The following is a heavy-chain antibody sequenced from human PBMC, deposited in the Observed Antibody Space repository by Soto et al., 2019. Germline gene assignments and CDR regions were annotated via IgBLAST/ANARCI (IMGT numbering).Heavy chain of an antibody. CDR2: ISYDGSNK. Sequence: GGSLRLSCAASGFTFSSYGMHWVRQAPGKGLEWVAVISYDGSNKYYADSVKGRFTISSDNSKNTLYLQMNSLRAEDTAVYYCAKDPGYCSSTSCYGSRYYFDYWGQGTLVTVSS. CDR1: GFTFSSYG. V-gene: IGHV3-30*18. J-gene: IGHJ4*02. CDR3: AKDPGYCSSTSCYGSRYYFDY. D-gene: IGHD2-2*01.